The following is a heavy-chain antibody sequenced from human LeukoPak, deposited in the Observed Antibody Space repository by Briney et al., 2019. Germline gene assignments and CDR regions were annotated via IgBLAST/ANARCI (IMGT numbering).Heavy chain of an antibody. CDR2: IFISGGT. CDR3: ARDRTVRGVIVDAFDI. Sequence: PSQTLSLTCTVSGDSITSGSYYWSWIRQPAGKGLEWIGRIFISGGTNYNPSLRSRVTMSLDTSKNQFSLKLYSVTAADTAVYYCARDRTVRGVIVDAFDIWGQGTMVTVSS. D-gene: IGHD3-10*01. J-gene: IGHJ3*02. CDR1: GDSITSGSYY. V-gene: IGHV4-61*02.